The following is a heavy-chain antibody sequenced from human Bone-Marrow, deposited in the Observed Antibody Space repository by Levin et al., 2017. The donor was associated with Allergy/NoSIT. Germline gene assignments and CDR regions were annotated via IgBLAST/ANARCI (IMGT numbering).Heavy chain of an antibody. D-gene: IGHD2-2*01. Sequence: SVKVSCKASGGTFSSYAISWVRQAPGQGLEWMGGIIPIFGTANYAQKFQGRVTITADESTSTAYMELSSLRSEDTAVYYCARKGEYQLVYTLPRNYYYYDGMDVWGQGTTVTVSS. CDR1: GGTFSSYA. CDR3: ARKGEYQLVYTLPRNYYYYDGMDV. V-gene: IGHV1-69*13. J-gene: IGHJ6*02. CDR2: IIPIFGTA.